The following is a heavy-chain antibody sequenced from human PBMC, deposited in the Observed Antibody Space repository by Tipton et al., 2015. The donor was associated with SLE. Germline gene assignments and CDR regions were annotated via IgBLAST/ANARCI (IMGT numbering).Heavy chain of an antibody. J-gene: IGHJ4*02. Sequence: TLSLTCAVSGYSISSGYYWGWIRQPPGKGLEWIGYIYYSGGTNYNPSLKSRVTISVDTSKNQFSLKLSSVTAADTAVYYCARHRLYYSSSWYYFDYWGQGTLVTVSS. CDR3: ARHRLYYSSSWYYFDY. CDR2: IYYSGGT. CDR1: GYSISSGYY. V-gene: IGHV4-38-2*01. D-gene: IGHD6-13*01.